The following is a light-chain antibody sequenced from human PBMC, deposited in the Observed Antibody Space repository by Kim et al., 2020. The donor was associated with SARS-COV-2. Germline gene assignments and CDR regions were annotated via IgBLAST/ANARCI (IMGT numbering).Light chain of an antibody. J-gene: IGLJ3*02. CDR1: NIGSQR. CDR2: YNS. V-gene: IGLV3-21*04. CDR3: QVWDSGSDHWV. Sequence: AQGKAASITGGGNNIGSQRVHWYQQKPGQAPVLVIYYNSDRTSGIPERFSGSNSGNTATLTISRVEAGDEADYYCQVWDSGSDHWVFGGGTQLTVL.